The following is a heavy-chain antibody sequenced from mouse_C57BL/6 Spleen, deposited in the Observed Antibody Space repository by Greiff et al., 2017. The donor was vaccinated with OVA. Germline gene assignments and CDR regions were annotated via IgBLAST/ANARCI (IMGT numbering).Heavy chain of an antibody. CDR2: INPNNGGT. CDR1: GYTFTDYN. V-gene: IGHV1-22*01. Sequence: VQLQQSGPELVKPGASVKMSCKASGYTFTDYNMHWVKQSHGKSLEWIGYINPNNGGTSYNQKFKGKATLTVNKSSSAAYMEIRSLTSEDSAVYYCAREMGHYYGSSFDYWGQGTTLTVSS. CDR3: AREMGHYYGSSFDY. J-gene: IGHJ2*01. D-gene: IGHD1-1*01.